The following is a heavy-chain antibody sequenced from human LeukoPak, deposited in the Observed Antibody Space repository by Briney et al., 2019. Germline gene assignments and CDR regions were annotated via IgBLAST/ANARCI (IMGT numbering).Heavy chain of an antibody. CDR2: IQSDGSGT. V-gene: IGHV3-74*03. CDR1: GFIFSNYW. Sequence: GGSLRLSCTASGFIFSNYWMQWVRQAPGKGLVWVSVIQSDGSGTTYTDSMKGRFTISRDNAKNTLYLQMNSLTAEDTAVYYCASDNHRSIDHWGQGTLVTVSS. D-gene: IGHD1-14*01. J-gene: IGHJ4*02. CDR3: ASDNHRSIDH.